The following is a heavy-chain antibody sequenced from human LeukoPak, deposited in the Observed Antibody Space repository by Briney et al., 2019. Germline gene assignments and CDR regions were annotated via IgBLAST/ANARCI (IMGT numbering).Heavy chain of an antibody. D-gene: IGHD1-26*01. CDR2: IWYDGSNK. J-gene: IGHJ4*02. Sequence: PGGSLRLSCAASGFTFSSYGMHWVRQAPGKGLEWVAVIWYDGSNKYYADSVKGRFTISRDNSKNTLYLQMNSLRAEDTAVYYCARDGETIVAATTFCDYWGQGTLVTVSS. CDR3: ARDGETIVAATTFCDY. CDR1: GFTFSSYG. V-gene: IGHV3-33*01.